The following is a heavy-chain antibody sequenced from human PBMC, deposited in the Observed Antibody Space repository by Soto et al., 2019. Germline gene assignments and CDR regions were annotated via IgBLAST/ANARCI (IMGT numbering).Heavy chain of an antibody. CDR2: IIPIFGTA. D-gene: IGHD3-22*01. V-gene: IGHV1-69*13. Sequence: SVKVSCKASGGTFSSYAISWVRQAPGQGLEWMGGIIPIFGTANYAQKFQGRVTITADESTSTAYMELSSLRSEDTAVYYCARDLVPIYDSRIYAFDIWGQGTMVTVSS. CDR3: ARDLVPIYDSRIYAFDI. CDR1: GGTFSSYA. J-gene: IGHJ3*02.